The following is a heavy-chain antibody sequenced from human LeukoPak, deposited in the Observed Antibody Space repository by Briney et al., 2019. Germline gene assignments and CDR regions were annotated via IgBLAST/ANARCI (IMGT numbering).Heavy chain of an antibody. D-gene: IGHD1-26*01. J-gene: IGHJ4*02. Sequence: GGSLRLSXAASGFTFSGSAIHWVRQASGKGLEWVGRIRSKANSYATAYAASVKGRFTISRDDSKNTAYLQMNSPKTEDTAVYYCTRHVLSGSYYENYWGQGTLVTVSS. CDR3: TRHVLSGSYYENY. CDR1: GFTFSGSA. V-gene: IGHV3-73*01. CDR2: IRSKANSYAT.